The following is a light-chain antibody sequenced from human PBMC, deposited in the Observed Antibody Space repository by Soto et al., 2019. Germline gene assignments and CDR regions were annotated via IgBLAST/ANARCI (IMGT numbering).Light chain of an antibody. CDR1: SSDVGAYNY. CDR2: EVT. V-gene: IGLV2-8*01. Sequence: QSALTQPPSASGSPGQSVTISCTGTSSDVGAYNYVSWYQQHAGKAPKLVIYEVTKRPSGVPDRFSGSKSANTASLTVSGLQAEDEADYYCGSFASSNTGVFGGGTKVTVL. J-gene: IGLJ3*02. CDR3: GSFASSNTGV.